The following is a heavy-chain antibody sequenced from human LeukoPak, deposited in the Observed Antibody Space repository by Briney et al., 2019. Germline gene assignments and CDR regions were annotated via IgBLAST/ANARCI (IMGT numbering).Heavy chain of an antibody. CDR3: AGSSGYSYGYIDY. V-gene: IGHV3-11*04. CDR1: GFTFSDYY. CDR2: ISSSGSTI. Sequence: GGSLRLSCAVSGFTFSDYYMSWIRQAPGKGLEWVSYISSSGSTIYYADSVKGRFTISRDNAKNSLYLQMNSLRAEDTAVYYCAGSSGYSYGYIDYWGQGTLVTVSS. D-gene: IGHD5-18*01. J-gene: IGHJ4*02.